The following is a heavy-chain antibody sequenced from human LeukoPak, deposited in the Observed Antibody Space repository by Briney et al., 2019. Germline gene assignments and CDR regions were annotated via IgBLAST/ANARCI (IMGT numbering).Heavy chain of an antibody. V-gene: IGHV4-59*08. CDR2: IYNSGST. CDR3: ARLPITLVRGGHYGMDV. Sequence: SETLSPTCTVSGGSSSAYYYTCIRHPPGKGLEWIGLIYNSGSTNYNPSLKSRVIISADTSKNQFSLKLSSVTAADTAVYYCARLPITLVRGGHYGMDVWGQGTTVTVSS. J-gene: IGHJ6*02. D-gene: IGHD3-10*01. CDR1: GGSSSAYY.